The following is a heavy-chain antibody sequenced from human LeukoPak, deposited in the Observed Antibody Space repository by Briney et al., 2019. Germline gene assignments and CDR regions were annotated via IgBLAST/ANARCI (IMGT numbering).Heavy chain of an antibody. CDR1: GFIFSSHW. V-gene: IGHV3-7*01. J-gene: IGHJ4*02. D-gene: IGHD1-26*01. CDR3: VRSGSYFSK. Sequence: GGSLRLSCAASGFIFSSHWMSWVRQAPGKGLEWVANINLDGNDKNYVDSVKGRFTISRDNAKNTLYLQMNSLRAEDTAMYYCVRSGSYFSKWGQGTLATVSS. CDR2: INLDGNDK.